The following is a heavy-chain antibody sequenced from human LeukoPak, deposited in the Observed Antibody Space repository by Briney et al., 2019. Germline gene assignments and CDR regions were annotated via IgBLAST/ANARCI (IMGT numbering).Heavy chain of an antibody. J-gene: IGHJ4*02. V-gene: IGHV3-30*18. D-gene: IGHD7-27*01. CDR1: GFTFSSYG. CDR3: AKAHAIMGIQGYYFDY. Sequence: GGSLRLSCAASGFTFSSYGMHWVRQAPGKGLEWVAVISYDGSNKYYADSVKGRFTISRDNSKNTLYLQMNSLRAEDTAVYYCAKAHAIMGIQGYYFDYWGQGTLVTVSS. CDR2: ISYDGSNK.